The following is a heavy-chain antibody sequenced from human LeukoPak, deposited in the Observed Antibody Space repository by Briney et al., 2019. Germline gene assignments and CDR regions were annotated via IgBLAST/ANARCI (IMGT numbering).Heavy chain of an antibody. Sequence: PSETLSLTCTVSGGPISPNYWSWIRQPPGKGLEWIGYIHYSGKSSHNPSLKSRVTISVDTSKNQFSLELSSVTAADTAVYYCARDRGWLQFPVWGQGALVTVSS. D-gene: IGHD5-24*01. V-gene: IGHV4-59*01. CDR2: IHYSGKS. CDR1: GGPISPNY. CDR3: ARDRGWLQFPV. J-gene: IGHJ4*02.